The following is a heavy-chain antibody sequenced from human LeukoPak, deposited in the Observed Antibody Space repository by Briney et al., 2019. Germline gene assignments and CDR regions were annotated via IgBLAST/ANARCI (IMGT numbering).Heavy chain of an antibody. CDR3: AKEMVGPFDY. CDR1: GFTFSSYA. CDR2: ISGSGGST. V-gene: IGHV3-23*01. Sequence: PGGSPRLSCAASGFTFSSYAMSWVRQAPGKGLEWVSAISGSGGSTYYADSVKGRFTISRDNSKNTLYLQMNSLSTEDTAVYYCAKEMVGPFDYWGQGTLVTVSS. J-gene: IGHJ4*02. D-gene: IGHD3-10*01.